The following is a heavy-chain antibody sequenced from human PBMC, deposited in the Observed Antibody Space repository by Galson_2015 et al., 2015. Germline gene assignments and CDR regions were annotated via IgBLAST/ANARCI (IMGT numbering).Heavy chain of an antibody. V-gene: IGHV3-11*01. CDR1: GFTFSDYY. Sequence: SLRLSCAASGFTFSDYYMSWIRQAPGKGLEWVSYISSSGSTIYYADSVKGRFTISRDNAKNSLYLQMNSLRAEDTAVYYCARDPVGYCSSTSCSHGWFDPWGQGTLVTVSS. CDR2: ISSSGSTI. J-gene: IGHJ5*02. D-gene: IGHD2-2*03. CDR3: ARDPVGYCSSTSCSHGWFDP.